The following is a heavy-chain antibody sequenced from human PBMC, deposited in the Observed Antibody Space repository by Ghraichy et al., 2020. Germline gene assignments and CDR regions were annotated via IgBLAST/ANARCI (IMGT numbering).Heavy chain of an antibody. CDR3: ARGVGYCSHGICSSWGGMDV. CDR1: GYTFTSYD. Sequence: ASVKVSCKASGYTFTSYDLNWVRQATGQGLEWMGWMNPNSGNTGYAQKFQGRVTMTRNTSISTAYMELSSLTSEDTAVYYCARGVGYCSHGICSSWGGMDVWGQGTTVPVSS. D-gene: IGHD2-15*01. V-gene: IGHV1-8*01. CDR2: MNPNSGNT. J-gene: IGHJ6*02.